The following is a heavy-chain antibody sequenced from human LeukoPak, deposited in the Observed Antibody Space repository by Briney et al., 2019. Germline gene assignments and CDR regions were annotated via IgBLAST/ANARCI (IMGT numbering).Heavy chain of an antibody. D-gene: IGHD3-22*01. J-gene: IGHJ4*02. CDR1: GGSISSYY. Sequence: SETLSLTCTVSGGSISSYYWSWIRQPPGKGLEWIGYIYYSGSTNYNPSLKSRVTISVDTSKNQFSLKLSSVTAADTAVYYCARVVRGYYDSTGYFDYWGQGTLVTVSS. V-gene: IGHV4-59*08. CDR2: IYYSGST. CDR3: ARVVRGYYDSTGYFDY.